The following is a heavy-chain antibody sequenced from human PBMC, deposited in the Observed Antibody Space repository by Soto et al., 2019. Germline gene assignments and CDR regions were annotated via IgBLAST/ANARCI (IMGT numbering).Heavy chain of an antibody. Sequence: XVKVSCKASGFTFTSSAVQWVRHARGQRLEWIGWIVVGSGNTNYAQKFQERVTITRDMSTSTAYMELSSLRSEETAVYYCAADFYYDSSGYYFLFDYWGQGTLVTVSS. J-gene: IGHJ4*02. CDR3: AADFYYDSSGYYFLFDY. V-gene: IGHV1-58*01. CDR2: IVVGSGNT. D-gene: IGHD3-22*01. CDR1: GFTFTSSA.